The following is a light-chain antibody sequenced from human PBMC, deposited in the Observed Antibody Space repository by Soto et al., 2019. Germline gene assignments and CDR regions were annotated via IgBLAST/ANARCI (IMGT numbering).Light chain of an antibody. V-gene: IGLV2-14*03. J-gene: IGLJ1*01. CDR3: SSYASSSIPYV. Sequence: QSVLTQPASVSGSPGQSITISCTGTNSDIGGYNYVSWYQQHPGKAPKLMIFDVSNRPSGVSDRFSGSKSGNTASLTISGLQAEDEAEYYCSSYASSSIPYVFGTGTKLTVL. CDR2: DVS. CDR1: NSDIGGYNY.